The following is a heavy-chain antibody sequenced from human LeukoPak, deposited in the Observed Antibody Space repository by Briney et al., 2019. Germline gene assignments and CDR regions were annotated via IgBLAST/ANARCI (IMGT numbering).Heavy chain of an antibody. D-gene: IGHD3-22*01. CDR1: GGSISSYY. CDR3: ARAVFVGSGYYYYFDY. J-gene: IGHJ4*02. Sequence: SETLSLTCTVSGGSISSYYWSWIRQPPGKGLEWIGYIYYSGSTNYNPALKSRVTISVDTSKNQFSLKLRSVTAADTAVYYCARAVFVGSGYYYYFDYWGQGTLVTVSS. CDR2: IYYSGST. V-gene: IGHV4-59*01.